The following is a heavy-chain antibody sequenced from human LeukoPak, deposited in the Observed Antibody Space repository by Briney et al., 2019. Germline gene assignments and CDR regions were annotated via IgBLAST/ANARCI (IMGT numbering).Heavy chain of an antibody. CDR1: GYPFINYW. J-gene: IGHJ6*02. D-gene: IGHD1-1*01. V-gene: IGHV5-51*01. Sequence: GESLKISCKGSGYPFINYWIAWMRQMPGKGLEWVGIIYPGDSETAYSPSFQGQVTISADRSISTAYLQWSSLEASDTAVYYCARHSKPGCTYYGMDVWGQGTTVTVSS. CDR2: IYPGDSET. CDR3: ARHSKPGCTYYGMDV.